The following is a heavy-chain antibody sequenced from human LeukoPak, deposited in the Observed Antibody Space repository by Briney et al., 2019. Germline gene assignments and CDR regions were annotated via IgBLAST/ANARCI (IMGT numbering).Heavy chain of an antibody. CDR1: GFTFGDYA. Sequence: GGSLRLSCTASGFTFGDYAMSWFRQAPGKGLEWVSAISDSGGSTQYADSVKGRFIISRDNSKNTLYLQMNSLRVEDTAVYYCAKGSSNWRDYYYFDYWGQGTLVTVSS. D-gene: IGHD6-13*01. V-gene: IGHV3-23*01. CDR2: ISDSGGST. CDR3: AKGSSNWRDYYYFDY. J-gene: IGHJ4*02.